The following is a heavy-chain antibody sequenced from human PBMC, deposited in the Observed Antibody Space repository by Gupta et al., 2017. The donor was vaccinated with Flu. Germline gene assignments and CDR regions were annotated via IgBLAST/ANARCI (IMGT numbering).Heavy chain of an antibody. Sequence: QVQLQQWGAGLLKPSETLSLTCAVYGGSFSGYYWSWLRQPPGKGLEWIGEINHSGSTNYNPSLKRRVTISVDTSKNQFSLKLSSVTAADTAVYYCARRAMVRGTRNWFDPWGQGTLVTVSS. CDR2: INHSGST. CDR1: GGSFSGYY. V-gene: IGHV4-34*01. D-gene: IGHD3-10*01. CDR3: ARRAMVRGTRNWFDP. J-gene: IGHJ5*02.